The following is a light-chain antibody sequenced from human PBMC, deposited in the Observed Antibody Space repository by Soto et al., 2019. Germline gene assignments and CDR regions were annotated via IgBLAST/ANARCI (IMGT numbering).Light chain of an antibody. Sequence: DIQMTQSPSSVSASVGDRVTITCRASQGISNWLAWYQQQPGKAPKLLISSAYTLQSGVPSRFSGGGSGTHFTLIIISLQPEDFATCYWQQTNTFLPLTFGGGTKVEIK. CDR3: QQTNTFLPLT. J-gene: IGKJ4*01. CDR1: QGISNW. V-gene: IGKV1-12*01. CDR2: SAY.